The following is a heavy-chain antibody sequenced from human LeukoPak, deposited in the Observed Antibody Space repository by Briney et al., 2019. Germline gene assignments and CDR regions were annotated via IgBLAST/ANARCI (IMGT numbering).Heavy chain of an antibody. J-gene: IGHJ4*02. V-gene: IGHV3-21*01. CDR3: ARGTSGWYLGDH. CDR2: ISAGSTYI. Sequence: PGGSLRLSCEASGFTFSTYSMNWVRQAPGKGLEWISSISAGSTYIYYVDSVKGRFTISRDNAKNSLYLQMNSLITEDTAVYYCARGTSGWYLGDHWGQGTLVTVSS. D-gene: IGHD6-19*01. CDR1: GFTFSTYS.